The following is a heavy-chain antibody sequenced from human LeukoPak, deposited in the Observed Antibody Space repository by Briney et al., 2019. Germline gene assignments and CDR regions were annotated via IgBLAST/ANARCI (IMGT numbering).Heavy chain of an antibody. CDR1: GVSISSYY. CDR3: ARGQWEIDY. Sequence: SETLSLTCSVSGVSISSYYWTWIRQSAGRGLEWIGRIDTSGSTNYNPSLKRRVTMSADTSNNQSSLKLMSVTAAATAVYYCARGQWEIDYWGQGTLVTVS. J-gene: IGHJ4*02. D-gene: IGHD1-26*01. CDR2: IDTSGST. V-gene: IGHV4-4*07.